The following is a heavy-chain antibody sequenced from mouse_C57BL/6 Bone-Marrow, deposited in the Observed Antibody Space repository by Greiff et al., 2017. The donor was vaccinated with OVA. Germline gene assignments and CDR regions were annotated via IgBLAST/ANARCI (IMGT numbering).Heavy chain of an antibody. CDR3: EVDGTGYFDY. Sequence: VQLLQSGAELAKPGASVKLSCKASGYTFTSYWMHWVKQRPGQGLEWIGYINPSGGYTNYYQKFKGQSTLTADKSSSTDYMQLSSLTYEDAAVYYCEVDGTGYFDYRGQGTTLTVAT. J-gene: IGHJ2*01. CDR1: GYTFTSYW. CDR2: INPSGGYT. D-gene: IGHD3-3*01. V-gene: IGHV1-7*01.